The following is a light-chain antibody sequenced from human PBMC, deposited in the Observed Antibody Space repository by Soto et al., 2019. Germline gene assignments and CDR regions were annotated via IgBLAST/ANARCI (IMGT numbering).Light chain of an antibody. J-gene: IGLJ1*01. V-gene: IGLV1-40*01. CDR1: SSNIGAGYD. CDR2: GNS. CDR3: QSYDSSLSGYV. Sequence: QSVLTQPPSVSGAPGQRVTISCTGSSSNIGAGYDVHWYQQLPGTAHKLLIYGNSNRPSGVPDRFSGSKSGTSASLAITGIQAEDDADYYCQSYDSSLSGYVFGTGTKLTV.